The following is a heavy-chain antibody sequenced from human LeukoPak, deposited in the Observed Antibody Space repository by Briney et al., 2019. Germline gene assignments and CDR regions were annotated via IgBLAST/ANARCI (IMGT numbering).Heavy chain of an antibody. J-gene: IGHJ5*02. CDR1: GFTFIKYH. Sequence: ASVTVSCKASGFTFIKYHMHWVRQAPGQGLEWMGLINPSGDSTSYAQTFRGRVTVTRDTSTSTVYMELSSLRAEHTAVYYCARDNSESLGWWFAPWGQGTLVTVSS. CDR3: ARDNSESLGWWFAP. CDR2: INPSGDST. V-gene: IGHV1-46*01.